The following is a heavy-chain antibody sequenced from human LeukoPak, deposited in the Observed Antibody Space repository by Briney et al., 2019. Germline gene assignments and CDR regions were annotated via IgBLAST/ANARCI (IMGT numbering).Heavy chain of an antibody. D-gene: IGHD3-10*01. CDR3: ATGRDLFDY. Sequence: GGSLRLSCVASGFTFSDYAMNWVRQAPGKGLEWVSTFKTKYHQVYYADSVKGRFTISRDNSKNTLYLQMNSLRAEDTAVYYCATGRDLFDYWGQGTLVTVSS. V-gene: IGHV3-23*01. CDR1: GFTFSDYA. J-gene: IGHJ4*02. CDR2: FKTKYHQV.